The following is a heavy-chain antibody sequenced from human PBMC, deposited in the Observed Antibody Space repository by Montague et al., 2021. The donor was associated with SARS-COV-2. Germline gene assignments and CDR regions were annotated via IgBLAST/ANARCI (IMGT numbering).Heavy chain of an antibody. CDR2: IYYSGST. Sequence: SETLSLTCTVSGGSISSYYWSWIRQPPGKGLEWIGYIYYSGSTNYNPSLKSRVTISADTSKNQFSLKLSSVTAADTAVYYCAREPDYGDYFDCWGQGTLVTVSS. CDR1: GGSISSYY. V-gene: IGHV4-59*13. J-gene: IGHJ4*02. D-gene: IGHD4-17*01. CDR3: AREPDYGDYFDC.